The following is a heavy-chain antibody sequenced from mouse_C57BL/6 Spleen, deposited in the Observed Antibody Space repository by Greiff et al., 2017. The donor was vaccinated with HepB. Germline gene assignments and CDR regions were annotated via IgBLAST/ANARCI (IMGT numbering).Heavy chain of an antibody. D-gene: IGHD2-4*01. J-gene: IGHJ2*01. CDR1: GFTFSSYG. CDR3: ARQVYDYDETDDFDY. V-gene: IGHV5-6*01. Sequence: EVMLVESGGDLVKPGGSLKLSCAASGFTFSSYGMSWVRQTPDKRLEWVATISSGGSYTYYPDSVKGRFTISRDNAKNTMYLQMSSLKSEDTAMYYCARQVYDYDETDDFDYWGQGTTLTVSS. CDR2: ISSGGSYT.